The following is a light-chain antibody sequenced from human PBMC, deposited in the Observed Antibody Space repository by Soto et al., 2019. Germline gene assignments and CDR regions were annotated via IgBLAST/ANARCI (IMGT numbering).Light chain of an antibody. CDR3: QQYYGSPYT. Sequence: DIVMTQSPGSLAVSLGERATINCKPSQSVLYTSNNKNYLAWYQQKTGQPPKLLIYWASARESGVPDRFSGSGSGTEFTLTISSLQAEDVAVYYCQQYYGSPYTFGQGTKLEIK. V-gene: IGKV4-1*01. CDR2: WAS. J-gene: IGKJ2*01. CDR1: QSVLYTSNNKNY.